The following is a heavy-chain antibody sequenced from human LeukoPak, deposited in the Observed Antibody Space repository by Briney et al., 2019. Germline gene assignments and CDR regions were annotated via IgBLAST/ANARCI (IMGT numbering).Heavy chain of an antibody. CDR3: ARDYYDSSGYYYNWFDP. J-gene: IGHJ5*02. Sequence: GASVKVSCKASGYTFTSYDINWVRQATGQALEWMGWMNPNSGNTGYAQKFQGRVTMTRNTSISTAYMELSSLRSEDTAVYYCARDYYDSSGYYYNWFDPWGQGTLVTVSS. D-gene: IGHD3-22*01. V-gene: IGHV1-8*01. CDR1: GYTFTSYD. CDR2: MNPNSGNT.